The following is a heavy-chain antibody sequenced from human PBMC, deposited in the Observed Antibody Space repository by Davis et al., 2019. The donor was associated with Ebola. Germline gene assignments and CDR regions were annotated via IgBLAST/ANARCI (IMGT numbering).Heavy chain of an antibody. J-gene: IGHJ5*02. D-gene: IGHD3-10*01. CDR2: IYPGDSDT. CDR3: ARGMVQGVNWFDP. CDR1: GYSFSNYW. V-gene: IGHV5-51*01. Sequence: GESLKISCKGSGYSFSNYWIGWVRQMPGKGLEWMGIIYPGDSDTRYSPSFQGQVTISADKSISTAYLQWSSLKASDTAMYYCARGMVQGVNWFDPWGQGTLVTVSS.